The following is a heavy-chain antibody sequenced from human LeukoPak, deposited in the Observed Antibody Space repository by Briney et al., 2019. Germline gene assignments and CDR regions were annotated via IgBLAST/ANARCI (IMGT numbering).Heavy chain of an antibody. D-gene: IGHD3-22*01. Sequence: GGSLRLSCAASGFTFSNYWMHWVRQAPGKGLVWVSRINNGASRTMYADSVKGRFTISRDNARNTLYLQMNSLRAEDTAIYYCATGGSDSSDYFFGFYWGQGTLVTVSS. CDR2: INNGASRT. J-gene: IGHJ4*02. V-gene: IGHV3-74*03. CDR3: ATGGSDSSDYFFGFY. CDR1: GFTFSNYW.